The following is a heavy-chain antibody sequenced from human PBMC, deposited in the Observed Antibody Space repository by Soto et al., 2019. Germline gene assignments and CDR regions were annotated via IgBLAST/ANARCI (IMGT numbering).Heavy chain of an antibody. J-gene: IGHJ4*02. CDR2: MNPNSGNT. Sequence: QVQLVQSGAEVKKPGASVKVSCKASGYTFTSYDINWVRQATGQGLEWMGWMNPNSGNTGYAQKFQGRVTMTRNTSISTAYMELSSLRSEDTAVYYGARGQGYCISTSCYFDSWGQGTLVTVSS. V-gene: IGHV1-8*01. CDR3: ARGQGYCISTSCYFDS. D-gene: IGHD2-2*01. CDR1: GYTFTSYD.